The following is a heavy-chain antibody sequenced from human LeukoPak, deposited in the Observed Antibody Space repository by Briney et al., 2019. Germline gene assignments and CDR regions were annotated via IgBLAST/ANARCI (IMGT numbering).Heavy chain of an antibody. CDR3: AKDRGADYFDY. CDR1: GFTFSSYS. J-gene: IGHJ4*02. V-gene: IGHV3-21*01. CDR2: ISSSSSYI. Sequence: GGSLRLSCAASGFTFSSYSMNWVRQAPGKGLEWVSSISSSSSYIYYADSVKGRFTISRDNSKNTLYLQMNSLRAEDTAVYYCAKDRGADYFDYCGQGTLVTVSA.